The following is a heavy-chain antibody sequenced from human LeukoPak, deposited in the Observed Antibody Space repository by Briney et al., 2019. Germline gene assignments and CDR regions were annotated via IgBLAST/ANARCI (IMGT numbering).Heavy chain of an antibody. J-gene: IGHJ5*02. CDR1: GGSISSSSYY. Sequence: SETLSLTCTVSGGSISSSSYYWGWIRQPPGKGLEWIGSIYYSGSTYYNPSLKSRVTISVDTSKNQFSLKLSSVTAADTAVYYCARLARITIFGVVISSWFDPWGQGTPVTVSS. CDR2: IYYSGST. V-gene: IGHV4-39*01. D-gene: IGHD3-3*01. CDR3: ARLARITIFGVVISSWFDP.